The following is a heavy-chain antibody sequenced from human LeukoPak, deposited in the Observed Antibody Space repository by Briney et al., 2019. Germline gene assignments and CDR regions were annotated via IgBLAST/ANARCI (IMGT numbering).Heavy chain of an antibody. J-gene: IGHJ4*02. D-gene: IGHD6-19*01. Sequence: PGGSLRLSCAASGFTFSSYAMHWVRQAPGKGLEWVAVISYDGSNKYYADSVKGRFTISRDNSKNTLYLQMNSLRAEDTAVYYCAREYSSGLNWGQGTLVTVSS. V-gene: IGHV3-30-3*01. CDR3: AREYSSGLN. CDR2: ISYDGSNK. CDR1: GFTFSSYA.